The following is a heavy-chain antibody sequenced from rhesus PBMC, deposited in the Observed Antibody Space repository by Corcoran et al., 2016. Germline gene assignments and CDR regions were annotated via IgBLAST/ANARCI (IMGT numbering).Heavy chain of an antibody. J-gene: IGHJ4*01. Sequence: QVQLQASGPGLVKPSEPLSLPSAVSGSSLSRYWWRWFRQPPVMGLEWMGEINGNSGSTYYNPSRKSRVTISKDASKNQFSLKLSSVTAADTAVYYCARKTSIAAAGSYFDYWGQGVLVTVSS. CDR1: GSSLSRYW. CDR2: INGNSGST. D-gene: IGHD6-31*01. CDR3: ARKTSIAAAGSYFDY. V-gene: IGHV4-80*01.